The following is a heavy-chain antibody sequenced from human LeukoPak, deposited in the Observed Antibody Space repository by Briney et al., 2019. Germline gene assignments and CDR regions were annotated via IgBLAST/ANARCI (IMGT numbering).Heavy chain of an antibody. V-gene: IGHV4-59*01. D-gene: IGHD2-2*01. J-gene: IGHJ4*02. CDR3: ARGVEFCSSTSCCSKFDY. CDR1: GGSISSYY. CDR2: ISYSGST. Sequence: PSETLSLTCTVSGGSISSYYWSRIRQPPGKGLEWIGLISYSGSTNYNPSLKSRVSISINTSKNQFSLKLSSVTAADTARYYCARGVEFCSSTSCCSKFDYWGQGTLVTVSS.